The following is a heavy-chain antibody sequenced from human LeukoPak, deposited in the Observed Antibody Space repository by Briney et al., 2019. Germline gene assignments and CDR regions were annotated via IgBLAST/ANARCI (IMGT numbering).Heavy chain of an antibody. Sequence: PSETLPLTCAVYGGSFSGYYWSWIRQPPGKGLEWIGEINHSGSTNYDPSLKSRVTISVDTSKNQFSLKLSSVTAADTAVYYCARGVLVVPAAIPGWFDPWGQGTLVTVSS. J-gene: IGHJ5*02. V-gene: IGHV4-34*01. CDR1: GGSFSGYY. CDR2: INHSGST. D-gene: IGHD2-2*01. CDR3: ARGVLVVPAAIPGWFDP.